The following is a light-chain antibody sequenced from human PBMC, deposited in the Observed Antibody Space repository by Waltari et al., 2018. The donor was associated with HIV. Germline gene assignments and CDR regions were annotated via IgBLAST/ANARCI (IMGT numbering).Light chain of an antibody. CDR3: QQYGSSPQT. V-gene: IGKV3-20*01. CDR2: GAS. Sequence: EIVLTQSPGTLSLSPGERATLSCRASQSVSSTYLAWYQHKPGQAPRLLIYGASSRATGIPDRFSGSGSGTDVTLTITRLEPEDFAIYYCQQYGSSPQTFGQGTKVEI. J-gene: IGKJ1*01. CDR1: QSVSSTY.